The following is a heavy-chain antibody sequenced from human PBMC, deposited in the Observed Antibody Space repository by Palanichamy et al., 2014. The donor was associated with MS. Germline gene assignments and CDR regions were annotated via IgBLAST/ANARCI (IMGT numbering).Heavy chain of an antibody. V-gene: IGHV3-23*01. CDR2: VSDSGRDT. D-gene: IGHD1-26*01. CDR3: AKGGPKVVGITRYYDS. J-gene: IGHJ4*02. Sequence: EVQLLESGGELVQPGGSLRLSCAASGFTFSSYAMSWFRQAPGKGLEWVSVVSDSGRDTFYPDSVKGRFTISRDNSKNTLFLQMSSLRVEDTAVYYCAKGGPKVVGITRYYDSWGQGTLVTVSS. CDR1: GFTFSSYA.